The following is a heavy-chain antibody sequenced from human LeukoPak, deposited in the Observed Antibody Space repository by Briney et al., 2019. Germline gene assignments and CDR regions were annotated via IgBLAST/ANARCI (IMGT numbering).Heavy chain of an antibody. Sequence: GGSLRLSCAASGFTFSSYWMSWVRQAPGKGLEWVANINQDRSEKYYVDSVKGRFTISRDNAKSSLYLQMNSLGTEDTALYYCARSRSPHDYWGQGTLVTVSS. J-gene: IGHJ4*02. CDR3: ARSRSPHDY. V-gene: IGHV3-7*01. CDR1: GFTFSSYW. CDR2: INQDRSEK.